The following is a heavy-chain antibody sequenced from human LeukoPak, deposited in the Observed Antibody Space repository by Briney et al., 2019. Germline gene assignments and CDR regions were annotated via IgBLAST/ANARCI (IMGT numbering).Heavy chain of an antibody. V-gene: IGHV4-59*01. D-gene: IGHD6-13*01. CDR3: ARVGSSSWSNWFDP. Sequence: SETLSLTCTVSGGSISSYYWSWIRQPPGKGLEWIGYIYYSGSTNYNPSLKSRVTISVDTSKNQFSLKLSSVTAADTAVYYCARVGSSSWSNWFDPWGQGTLVTVSS. CDR2: IYYSGST. J-gene: IGHJ5*02. CDR1: GGSISSYY.